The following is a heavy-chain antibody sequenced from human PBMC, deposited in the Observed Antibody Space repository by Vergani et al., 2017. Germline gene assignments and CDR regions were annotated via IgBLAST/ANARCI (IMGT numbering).Heavy chain of an antibody. D-gene: IGHD2-2*02. CDR2: IYYSGST. CDR3: ARVPSYCSSTSCHKDAFDI. Sequence: QVQLHESGPGLVKPSQTLSLTCTVSGGSISSGGYYWSWIRQHPGKGLEWIGYIYYSGSTYYNPSLKSRVTISVDTSKNQFSLKLSSVTAADTAVYYCARVPSYCSSTSCHKDAFDIWGQGTMVTVSS. V-gene: IGHV4-31*03. J-gene: IGHJ3*02. CDR1: GGSISSGGYY.